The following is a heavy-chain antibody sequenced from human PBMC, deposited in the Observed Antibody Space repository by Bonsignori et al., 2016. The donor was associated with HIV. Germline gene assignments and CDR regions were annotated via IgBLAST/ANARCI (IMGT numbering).Heavy chain of an antibody. CDR2: AFHAGNI. J-gene: IGHJ3*01. D-gene: IGHD6-19*01. CDR1: GDSIINNHW. V-gene: IGHV4-4*02. Sequence: QVQLQESGPGLVKPSGTLSLTCVVSGDSIINNHWYHWVRQSPGKGLEWIAEAFHAGNINYNPSLKSRVTMSMDKSKNQISLTVTSVSAADTAVYYCVREPVGWLAFDVWGRGDSGQRLF. CDR3: VREPVGWLAFDV.